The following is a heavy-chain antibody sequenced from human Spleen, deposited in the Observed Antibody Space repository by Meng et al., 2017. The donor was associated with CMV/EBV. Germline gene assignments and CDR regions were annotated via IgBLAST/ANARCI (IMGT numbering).Heavy chain of an antibody. CDR3: ARGGDYGDFHDPFDY. V-gene: IGHV1-18*01. CDR1: RNFFTRHA. D-gene: IGHD4-17*01. Sequence: ASVKVSCKAPRNFFTRHAITWVRQAPGQGLEWMGWISADNQNTNLIQKFQGRSTLTTDTSTSTAYMELRSLRSDDTAVYYSARGGDYGDFHDPFDYWGQGTLVTVSS. CDR2: ISADNQNT. J-gene: IGHJ4*02.